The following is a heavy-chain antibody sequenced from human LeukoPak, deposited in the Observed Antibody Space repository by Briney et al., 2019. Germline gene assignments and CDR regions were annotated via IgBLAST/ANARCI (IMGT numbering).Heavy chain of an antibody. Sequence: SETLSLTCTVSGGSISSYYWSWIRQPPGKGLEWIGYIYYSGSTNYNPSLKSRVTISVDTSKNQFSLKLSSVTAADTAVYYCARRGRITMVRGIMGYYYYMDVWGKGTTVTISS. D-gene: IGHD3-10*01. CDR2: IYYSGST. V-gene: IGHV4-59*12. J-gene: IGHJ6*03. CDR1: GGSISSYY. CDR3: ARRGRITMVRGIMGYYYYMDV.